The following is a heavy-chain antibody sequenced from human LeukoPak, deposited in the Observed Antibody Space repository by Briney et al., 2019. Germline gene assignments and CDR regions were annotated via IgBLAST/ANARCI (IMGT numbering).Heavy chain of an antibody. Sequence: GGSLRLPCAASGFTFSSYAMSWVRQAPGKGLEWVSAISGTGGRTYYADPVKGRFTISRDNSKNTLYLQMNSLRAEDTAVYYCVNVQYYLGERGYARRTGVPWGQGILVTVSS. J-gene: IGHJ5*02. CDR2: ISGTGGRT. V-gene: IGHV3-23*01. CDR3: VNVQYYLGERGYARRTGVP. D-gene: IGHD3-22*01. CDR1: GFTFSSYA.